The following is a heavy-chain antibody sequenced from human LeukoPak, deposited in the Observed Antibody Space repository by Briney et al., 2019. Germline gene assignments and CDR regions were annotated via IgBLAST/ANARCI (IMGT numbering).Heavy chain of an antibody. CDR3: AKVQGSIASRDYYYYMDV. D-gene: IGHD6-6*01. CDR2: ISYDGSNK. J-gene: IGHJ6*03. Sequence: GSLRLSCAASGFTFSSYGMHWVRQAPGKGLEWVAVISYDGSNKYYADSVKGRFTISRDNSKNTLYLQMNSLRAEDTAVYYCAKVQGSIASRDYYYYMDVWGKGTTVTVSS. CDR1: GFTFSSYG. V-gene: IGHV3-30*18.